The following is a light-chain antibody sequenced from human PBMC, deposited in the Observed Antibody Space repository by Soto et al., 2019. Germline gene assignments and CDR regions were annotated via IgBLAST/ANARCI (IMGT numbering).Light chain of an antibody. CDR1: QSISTSS. J-gene: IGKJ1*01. CDR3: QYYGNSPLT. Sequence: EIVLTQSPGTLSLSPGERATLSCRASQSISTSSLAWYRQKSGQAPRLLIYGAFNRATGIPDRFSGGGSGTDFTLTITRLEPEDFAVYYCQYYGNSPLTFGQGTKVDIK. V-gene: IGKV3-20*01. CDR2: GAF.